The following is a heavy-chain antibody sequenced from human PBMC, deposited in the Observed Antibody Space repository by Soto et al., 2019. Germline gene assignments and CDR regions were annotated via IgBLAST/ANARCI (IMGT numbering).Heavy chain of an antibody. Sequence: ASVKVSCKASGYTFTSYGISWVRRAPGQGLEWMGWISAYNGNTNYAQKLQGRVTMTTDTSTSTAYMELRSLRSDDTAVYYCARDAQILVVPAATTWFDPWGQGTLVNVSS. J-gene: IGHJ5*02. V-gene: IGHV1-18*01. CDR2: ISAYNGNT. D-gene: IGHD2-2*01. CDR3: ARDAQILVVPAATTWFDP. CDR1: GYTFTSYG.